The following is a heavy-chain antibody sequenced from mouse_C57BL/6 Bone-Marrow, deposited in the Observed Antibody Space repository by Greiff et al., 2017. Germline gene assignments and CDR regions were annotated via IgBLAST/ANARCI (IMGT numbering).Heavy chain of an antibody. CDR3: ARLTGTFFGY. V-gene: IGHV1-63*01. D-gene: IGHD4-1*01. Sequence: VQLQQSGAELVRPGTSVKMSCKASGYTFTNYWIGWAKQRPGHGLEWIGDIYPGGGYTNYKEKFKGKATLTADKSSSTAYMQFSSLTSEDSALYYGARLTGTFFGYGGRGTTLTVSS. J-gene: IGHJ2*01. CDR2: IYPGGGYT. CDR1: GYTFTNYW.